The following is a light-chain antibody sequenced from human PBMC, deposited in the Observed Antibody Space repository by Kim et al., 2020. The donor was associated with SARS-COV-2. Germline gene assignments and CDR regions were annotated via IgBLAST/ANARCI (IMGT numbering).Light chain of an antibody. V-gene: IGKV3-20*01. J-gene: IGKJ4*01. CDR1: QSVSSSY. Sequence: SPGERATLSCRASQSVSSSYLVWYQQNPVQAPRLLIYGASRRATGIPDRFSGSGSGTDYTLTIRRLEPEDFAVYYCQHYGSSLVTFGGGTKVDIK. CDR2: GAS. CDR3: QHYGSSLVT.